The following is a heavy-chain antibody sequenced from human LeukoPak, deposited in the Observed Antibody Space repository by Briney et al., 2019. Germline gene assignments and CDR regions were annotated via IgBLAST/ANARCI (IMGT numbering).Heavy chain of an antibody. J-gene: IGHJ4*02. CDR2: IYPGGSDT. Sequence: GESLKISCKGSGYSFTSYWIGWVRQMPGKGLEWMGIIYPGGSDTRYSPSFQGQVTISADKSISTAYLQWSSLKASDTAMYYCARSSPHCSSTSCPFDYWGQGTLVTVSS. V-gene: IGHV5-51*01. D-gene: IGHD2-2*01. CDR3: ARSSPHCSSTSCPFDY. CDR1: GYSFTSYW.